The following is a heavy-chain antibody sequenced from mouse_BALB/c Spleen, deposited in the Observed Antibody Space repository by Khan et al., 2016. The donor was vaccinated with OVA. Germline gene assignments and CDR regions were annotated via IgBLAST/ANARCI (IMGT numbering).Heavy chain of an antibody. D-gene: IGHD2-14*01. Sequence: QIQLVQSGPELKKPGETVKISCKASGYTFTNYGMNWVKQAPGKGLKWMGWINTNTGEPTYAEEFKERFAFSLETSASTAYLQINDLKNEDTATXFCARGYYMYGSWLAYWGQGTLVTVSA. J-gene: IGHJ3*01. CDR1: GYTFTNYG. CDR3: ARGYYMYGSWLAY. CDR2: INTNTGEP. V-gene: IGHV9-3*02.